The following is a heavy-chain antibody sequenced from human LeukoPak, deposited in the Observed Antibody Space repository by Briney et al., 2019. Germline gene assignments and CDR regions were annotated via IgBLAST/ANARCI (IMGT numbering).Heavy chain of an antibody. D-gene: IGHD4-17*01. V-gene: IGHV1-2*02. CDR2: INPNSGGT. Sequence: ASVKVSCKASGYTFTGYYVHWVRQAPGQRLEWMGWINPNSGGTNYAQKFQGRVTMTRDTSISTAYMELSRLRSDDTAVYYCARDQYGDSDWYFDLWGRGTLVTVSS. CDR3: ARDQYGDSDWYFDL. CDR1: GYTFTGYY. J-gene: IGHJ2*01.